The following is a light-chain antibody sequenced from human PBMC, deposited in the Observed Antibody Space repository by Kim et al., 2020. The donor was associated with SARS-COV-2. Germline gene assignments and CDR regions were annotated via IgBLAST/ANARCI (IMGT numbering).Light chain of an antibody. CDR1: QNVGSH. J-gene: IGKJ4*01. V-gene: IGKV3-11*01. Sequence: SLAPGERATLSGRASQNVGSHLAWFQQQPGQAPRLLMFEGSNRATGIPARFSGSGSGTDFTLTISSLEPEDFAVYYCQQRGSWPLTFGGGTKLEI. CDR2: EGS. CDR3: QQRGSWPLT.